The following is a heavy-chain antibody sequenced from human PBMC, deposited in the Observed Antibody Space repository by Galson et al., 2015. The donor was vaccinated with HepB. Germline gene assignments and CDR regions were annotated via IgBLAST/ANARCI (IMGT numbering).Heavy chain of an antibody. CDR3: ARDSRLELHLNNYFSYGMDI. CDR1: GYDFNKYG. V-gene: IGHV1-18*01. Sequence: SVKVSCKVSGYDFNKYGLSWVRQAPGQGLEWLGWVSGYDGSANYSPKFRGRVTMTTQTSTGTAYLEVRSLTSVDTAVYYCARDSRLELHLNNYFSYGMDIWGQGTAVTVS. J-gene: IGHJ6*02. CDR2: VSGYDGSA. D-gene: IGHD5-24*01.